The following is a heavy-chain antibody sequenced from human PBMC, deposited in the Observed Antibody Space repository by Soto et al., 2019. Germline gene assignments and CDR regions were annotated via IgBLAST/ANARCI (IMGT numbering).Heavy chain of an antibody. D-gene: IGHD4-17*01. CDR2: INQDGSER. Sequence: GGSLRLSCAGTGLTFRNDWLSWVRQAPGKGLEWVANINQDGSERYYVDSVRGRFTISRDNVENSLYLQLNSLRPEDTAVYYCAVYGYGVSAAAYWGQGTLVTVSS. J-gene: IGHJ4*02. CDR3: AVYGYGVSAAAY. V-gene: IGHV3-7*03. CDR1: GLTFRNDW.